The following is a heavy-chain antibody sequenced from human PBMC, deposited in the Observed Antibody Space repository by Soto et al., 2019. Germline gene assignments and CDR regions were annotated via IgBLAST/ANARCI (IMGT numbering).Heavy chain of an antibody. D-gene: IGHD3-22*01. CDR2: IYYSGST. J-gene: IGHJ2*01. V-gene: IGHV4-30-4*01. CDR3: ARRDYYDSSGYYTATEWYFDI. CDR1: GGSISSGDYY. Sequence: QVQLQESGPGLVKPSQTLSLTCTVSGGSISSGDYYWSWIRQPPGKGLEWIGYIYYSGSTYYNPSLTSRATISVDTSKNQFSLKLSSVTAADTAVYYCARRDYYDSSGYYTATEWYFDIWGRGTLVTVSS.